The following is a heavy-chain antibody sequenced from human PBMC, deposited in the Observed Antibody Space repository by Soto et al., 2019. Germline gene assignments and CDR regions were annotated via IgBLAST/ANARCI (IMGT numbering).Heavy chain of an antibody. CDR3: ARLVYDTRLNYMYFDF. CDR1: GVSISSGNW. J-gene: IGHJ4*02. Sequence: SETLSLTCAVSGVSISSGNWWTWVRQSPQRGLEYIGEIFXXXXXXXXXXXERRVAISVDTSKNQFSLKLTSVTAADTAIYFCARLVYDTRLNYMYFDFWGQGTLVTVSS. V-gene: IGHV4-4*02. D-gene: IGHD3-10*01. CDR2: IFXXXXX.